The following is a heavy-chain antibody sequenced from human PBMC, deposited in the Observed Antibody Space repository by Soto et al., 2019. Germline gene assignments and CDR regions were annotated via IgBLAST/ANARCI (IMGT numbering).Heavy chain of an antibody. Sequence: PSETLSLTCTVSGGSISSYYWSWIRQPPGKGLEWIGYIYYSGSTNYNPSLKSRVTISVDTSKNQFSLKLSSVTAADTAVYYCARDRSSSWYGYFDYWGQGTLVTVSS. J-gene: IGHJ4*02. CDR3: ARDRSSSWYGYFDY. V-gene: IGHV4-59*01. D-gene: IGHD6-13*01. CDR2: IYYSGST. CDR1: GGSISSYY.